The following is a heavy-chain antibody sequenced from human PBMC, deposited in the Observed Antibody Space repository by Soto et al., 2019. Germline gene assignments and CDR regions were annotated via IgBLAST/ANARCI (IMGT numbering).Heavy chain of an antibody. CDR2: INPSNDNT. J-gene: IGHJ4*02. Sequence: ASVKVSCKASHYSFSSFGISWMRQAPGQGLEWMAWINPSNDNTNYAQGLQGRVTLTSDTSTSTAYMELRSLRSDDTAVYYCARDPFYSGSNLQVGYFDSWGQGTLVTVSS. V-gene: IGHV1-18*01. CDR1: HYSFSSFG. D-gene: IGHD1-26*01. CDR3: ARDPFYSGSNLQVGYFDS.